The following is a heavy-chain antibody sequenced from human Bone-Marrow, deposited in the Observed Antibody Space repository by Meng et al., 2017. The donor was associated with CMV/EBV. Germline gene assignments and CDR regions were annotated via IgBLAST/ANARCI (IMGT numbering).Heavy chain of an antibody. CDR3: ARDSSPGTGAGFDP. V-gene: IGHV4-59*01. CDR2: IYYSGST. D-gene: IGHD6-13*01. CDR1: GGSISSYY. Sequence: SETLSLTCTVSGGSISSYYWSWIRQPPGKGLEWIGYIYYSGSTNYNPSLKSRVTMSVDTSKNQFSLKLSSGTAADTAVYYCARDSSPGTGAGFDPWGQGTLVTVSS. J-gene: IGHJ5*02.